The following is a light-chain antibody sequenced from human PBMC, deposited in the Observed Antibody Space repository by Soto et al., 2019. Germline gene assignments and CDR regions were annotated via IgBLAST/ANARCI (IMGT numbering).Light chain of an antibody. CDR2: AAS. V-gene: IGKV1-39*01. J-gene: IGKJ5*01. CDR3: QQSYSTPIT. CDR1: QSISSY. Sequence: IHNMQNPSSLSAYVGDRMTIPFGASQSISSYLNWYQQKPGKAPKLLIYAASSLQSGVPSRFSGSGSGTDFTLTISSLQPEDFATYYCQQSYSTPITFGQGTRLEIK.